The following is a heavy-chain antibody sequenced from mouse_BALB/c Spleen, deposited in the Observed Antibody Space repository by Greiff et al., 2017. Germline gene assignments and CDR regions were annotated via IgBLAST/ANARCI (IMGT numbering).Heavy chain of an antibody. CDR1: GFSLTSYG. CDR3: ASPSSFYY. V-gene: IGHV2-4-1*01. CDR2: IWSGGST. J-gene: IGHJ2*01. Sequence: VQGVESGPGLVAPSQSLSITCTASGFSLTSYGVHWVRQSPGKGLEWLGVIWSGGSTDYNAAFISRLSISKDNSKSQVFFKMNSLHADDTAIYSCASPSSFYYWGQGTTLTVSS. D-gene: IGHD2-10*02.